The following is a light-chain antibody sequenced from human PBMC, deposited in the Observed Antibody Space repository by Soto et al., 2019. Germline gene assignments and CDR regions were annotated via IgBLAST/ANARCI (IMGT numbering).Light chain of an antibody. CDR3: PQYDSLPLT. CDR2: DAS. Sequence: EIVMTQSPATLSVSPGERATLSCRASQSVSSSLAWYQQKPGQAPRLLIYDASTRATGIPARFSGSGSGTEFALTISSLQSEDFAFYYCPQYDSLPLTFGGGTKVEIK. V-gene: IGKV3-15*01. J-gene: IGKJ4*01. CDR1: QSVSSS.